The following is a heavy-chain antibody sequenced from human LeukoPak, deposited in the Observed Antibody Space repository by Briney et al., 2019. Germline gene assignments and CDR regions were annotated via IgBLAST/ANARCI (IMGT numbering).Heavy chain of an antibody. J-gene: IGHJ4*02. CDR3: TRAVAGNPD. CDR2: INHSGYT. CDR1: GVPFNNYY. D-gene: IGHD6-19*01. Sequence: SETLSLTCAVSGVPFNNYYWSWVRQSPRQGLEWIGEINHSGYTNYNPSLKSRVTMSIDTSKNQFYLMLTSVTAADTGVYYCTRAVAGNPDWGQGTLVTVSS. V-gene: IGHV4-34*01.